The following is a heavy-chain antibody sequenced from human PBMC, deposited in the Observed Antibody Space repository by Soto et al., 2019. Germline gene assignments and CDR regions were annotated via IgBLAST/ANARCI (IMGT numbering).Heavy chain of an antibody. CDR1: GGSFSGYY. Sequence: QVQLQQWGAGLLKPSETLSLTCAVYGGSFSGYYWSWIRQPPGKGLEWIGEINHSGSTNYNPSLKSRVTISVDTSKNQFSLKLSSVTAADTAVYYCARAGYCSSTSCYAPKNWFDPWGQGTLVTVSS. V-gene: IGHV4-34*01. J-gene: IGHJ5*02. D-gene: IGHD2-2*01. CDR3: ARAGYCSSTSCYAPKNWFDP. CDR2: INHSGST.